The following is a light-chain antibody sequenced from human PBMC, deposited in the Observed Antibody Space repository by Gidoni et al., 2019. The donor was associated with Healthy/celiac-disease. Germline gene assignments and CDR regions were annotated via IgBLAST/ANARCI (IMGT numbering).Light chain of an antibody. J-gene: IGKJ3*01. CDR3: QQRSNWPPLFT. V-gene: IGKV3-11*01. CDR2: DAS. Sequence: GERATLSCRASQSVSSYLAWYQQKPGQAPRLLIYDASNRATGIPARFSGSGSGTDFTLTISSLEPEDFAVYYCQQRSNWPPLFTFGPGTKVDIK. CDR1: QSVSSY.